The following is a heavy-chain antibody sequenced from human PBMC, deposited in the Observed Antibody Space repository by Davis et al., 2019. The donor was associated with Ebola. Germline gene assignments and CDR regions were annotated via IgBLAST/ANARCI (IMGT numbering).Heavy chain of an antibody. J-gene: IGHJ4*02. CDR2: ISSSSSYI. Sequence: PGGSLRPSCAASGFTFSSYSMNWVRQAPGKGLEWVSSISSSSSYIYYADSVKGRFTISRDNAKNSLYLQMNSLRAEDTAVYYCASETYYYDSSGYHPYFDYWGQGTLVTVSS. V-gene: IGHV3-21*01. CDR1: GFTFSSYS. CDR3: ASETYYYDSSGYHPYFDY. D-gene: IGHD3-22*01.